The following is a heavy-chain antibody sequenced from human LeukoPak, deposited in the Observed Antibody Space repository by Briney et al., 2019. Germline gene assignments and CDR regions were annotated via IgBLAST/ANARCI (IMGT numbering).Heavy chain of an antibody. V-gene: IGHV4-39*07. Sequence: SETLSLTCTVSGGSISSSSYYWGWIRQPPGKGLEWIGSIYYGGSTYYNPSLKSRVTISVDTSKNQFSLKLSSVTAADTAVYYCARVGGYCTNGVCYNWFDPWGQGTLVTVSS. CDR2: IYYGGST. J-gene: IGHJ5*02. D-gene: IGHD2-8*01. CDR3: ARVGGYCTNGVCYNWFDP. CDR1: GGSISSSSYY.